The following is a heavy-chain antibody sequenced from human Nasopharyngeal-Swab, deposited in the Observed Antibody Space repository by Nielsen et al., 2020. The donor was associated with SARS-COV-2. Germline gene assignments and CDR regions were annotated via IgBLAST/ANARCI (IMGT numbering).Heavy chain of an antibody. J-gene: IGHJ6*03. CDR3: ARERGRGGIWNYYYYYMDV. CDR1: SGSISSSSYY. D-gene: IGHD3-10*01. V-gene: IGHV4-39*07. CDR2: IYYSGST. Sequence: SETLSLTCTVSSGSISSSSYYWGWIRQPPGKGLEWIGSIYYSGSTYYNPSLKSRVTIPVDTSKNQFSLKLSSVTAADTAVYYCARERGRGGIWNYYYYYMDVWGKGTTVTVSS.